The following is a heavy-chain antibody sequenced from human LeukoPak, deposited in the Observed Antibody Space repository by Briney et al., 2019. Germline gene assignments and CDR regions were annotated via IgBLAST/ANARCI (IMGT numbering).Heavy chain of an antibody. CDR1: GGGFNGYY. D-gene: IGHD2-2*01. J-gene: IGHJ6*02. V-gene: IGHV4-34*01. Sequence: PSWYLSLTFADCGGGFNGYYWSWIRHPPRKGLEWIGEINHSGSTNYNPSLKSRVAISVDTSKNQFSLKLSSVTAADTAVYYCARGRHIVVVPADNWKYYYYGMDVWGQGTTVTVSS. CDR3: ARGRHIVVVPADNWKYYYYGMDV. CDR2: INHSGST.